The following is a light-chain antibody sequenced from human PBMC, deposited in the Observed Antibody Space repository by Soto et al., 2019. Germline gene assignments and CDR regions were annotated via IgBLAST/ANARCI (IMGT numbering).Light chain of an antibody. Sequence: QSALAQPPSASGSPGQSVTISCTGTSGDVGGYDYVSWYQQHPGKAPKLMIYEVTKRPLGVPDRFSGSKSGNTASLTVSGLQAEDEADYCCSSYAGSDNPYVFGTGTKVTVL. CDR3: SSYAGSDNPYV. V-gene: IGLV2-8*01. CDR1: SGDVGGYDY. CDR2: EVT. J-gene: IGLJ1*01.